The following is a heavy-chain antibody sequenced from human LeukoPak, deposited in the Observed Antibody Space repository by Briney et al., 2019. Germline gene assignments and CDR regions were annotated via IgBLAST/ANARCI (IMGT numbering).Heavy chain of an antibody. J-gene: IGHJ4*02. CDR1: GFTFSDYA. CDR3: ATSLWFGELFPHFDY. D-gene: IGHD3-10*01. CDR2: ISGSGGST. V-gene: IGHV3-23*01. Sequence: GGSLRLSCAASGFTFSDYAMSWVRQAPGKGLEWVSAISGSGGSTYYADSVKGRFTISRDNSKNTLSLQMNSLRAEDTAVYYCATSLWFGELFPHFDYWGQGTLVTVSS.